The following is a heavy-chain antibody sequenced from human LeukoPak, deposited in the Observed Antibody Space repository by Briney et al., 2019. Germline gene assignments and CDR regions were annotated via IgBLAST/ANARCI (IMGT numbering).Heavy chain of an antibody. D-gene: IGHD3-10*01. CDR3: ARTMVRGAIIGRPFDY. CDR2: INHSGS. V-gene: IGHV4-34*01. J-gene: IGHJ4*02. Sequence: AETLSLTCAVYGGSFSNYYWNWIRQPPGKGLEWIGEINHSGSTISVDTSKNQFSLRLSSVTAADTAVYYCARTMVRGAIIGRPFDYWGQGTLVTVSS. CDR1: GGSFSNYY.